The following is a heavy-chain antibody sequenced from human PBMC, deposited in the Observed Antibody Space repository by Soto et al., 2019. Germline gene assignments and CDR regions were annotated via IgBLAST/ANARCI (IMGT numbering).Heavy chain of an antibody. CDR2: ISDDSSRT. CDR1: GFTFNTFE. CDR3: VKGGWLDF. J-gene: IGHJ5*01. V-gene: IGHV3-23*01. Sequence: EVQLLESGGGLVQPGGSLRLSCAASGFTFNTFEMGWVRQAPGRGLEWVSFISDDSSRTYYADAVKGRFTISRDNSKYTLYLQMNSLTAEDTAVYACVKGGWLDFWGQGTLVTVSS. D-gene: IGHD3-16*01.